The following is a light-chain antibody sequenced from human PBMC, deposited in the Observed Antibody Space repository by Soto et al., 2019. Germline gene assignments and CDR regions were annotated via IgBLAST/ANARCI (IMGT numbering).Light chain of an antibody. V-gene: IGKV3-15*01. J-gene: IGKJ4*01. CDR3: QQCNNWPLT. CDR2: RAS. CDR1: QSVSTN. Sequence: EVVMPQSPSTLSVSPGERATLSFRASQSVSTNLAWYQQKPGQPPSLLIYRASTRATGTPARFSGSGSGTEFTLTISSLQSEDFAVYYCQQCNNWPLTFGGGTKVEIK.